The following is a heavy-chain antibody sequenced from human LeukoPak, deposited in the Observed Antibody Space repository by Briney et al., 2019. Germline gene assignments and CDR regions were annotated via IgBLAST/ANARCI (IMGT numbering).Heavy chain of an antibody. CDR1: GYTFTGYY. CDR3: ASPLKYSSGWFHAFDL. J-gene: IGHJ3*01. CDR2: INPNSGGT. D-gene: IGHD6-19*01. V-gene: IGHV1-2*02. Sequence: ASVKVSCKASGYTFTGYYMHWVRQAPGQGLEWMGWINPNSGGTNIAQKFLGRVIMTRDTSISTAYMDLSRLRSDDTAVYYCASPLKYSSGWFHAFDLWGQGTMVTVSS.